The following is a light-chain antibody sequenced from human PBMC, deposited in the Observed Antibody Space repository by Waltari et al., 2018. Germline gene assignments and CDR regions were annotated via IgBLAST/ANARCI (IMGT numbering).Light chain of an antibody. CDR3: CSYARFYIWV. V-gene: IGLV2-23*02. CDR2: AVA. J-gene: IGLJ3*02. Sequence: QSALTQPASVSGSPGQSITISCTGTSSDIGSYNHVSWYQQHPGKAPKLLISAVAKRPSGVSMRFSGSKAGNTASLTISGLQSDDEAHYYCCSYARFYIWVFGEGTKLTVL. CDR1: SSDIGSYNH.